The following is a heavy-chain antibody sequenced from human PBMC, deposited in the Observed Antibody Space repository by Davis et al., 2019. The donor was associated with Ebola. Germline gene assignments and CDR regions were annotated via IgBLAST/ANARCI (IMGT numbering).Heavy chain of an antibody. J-gene: IGHJ4*02. V-gene: IGHV3-53*04. D-gene: IGHD5-18*01. Sequence: GESLTLSCAASRFTVSSNYMSWVRQAPGKGLEWVSVIYSGGSTYYADSVKGRFTISRHNSKNTLYLQMNSLRAEDTAVYYCARESQLWLRSFDYLGQGTLVTVSS. CDR1: RFTVSSNY. CDR3: ARESQLWLRSFDY. CDR2: IYSGGST.